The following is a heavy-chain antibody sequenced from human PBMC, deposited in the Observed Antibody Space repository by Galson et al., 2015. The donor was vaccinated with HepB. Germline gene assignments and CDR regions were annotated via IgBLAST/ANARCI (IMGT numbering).Heavy chain of an antibody. V-gene: IGHV3-33*01. CDR1: GFTFSSYG. CDR3: ARAAQATPGAFDI. Sequence: SLRLSCAASGFTFSSYGMHWVRQAPGKGLEWVAVIWYDGSNKYYADSVKGRFTISRDNAKNSLYLQMNSLRAEDTAVYYCARAAQATPGAFDIWGQGTMVTVSS. J-gene: IGHJ3*02. CDR2: IWYDGSNK.